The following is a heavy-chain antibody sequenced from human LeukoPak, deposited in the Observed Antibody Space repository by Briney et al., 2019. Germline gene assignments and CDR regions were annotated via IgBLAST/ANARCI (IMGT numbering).Heavy chain of an antibody. J-gene: IGHJ6*01. V-gene: IGHV3-23*01. CDR3: AKMKGHPLPKYFMDV. Sequence: GGSLRLSCAASGFTFSGFSRSWVRRTPGKGLEWVSGISGSGDNKLYADSVKGRFTISRDNSKNTLYLEMNSLRAEDTAIYSCAKMKGHPLPKYFMDVWGQGTTVTVSS. D-gene: IGHD2/OR15-2a*01. CDR2: ISGSGDNK. CDR1: GFTFSGFS.